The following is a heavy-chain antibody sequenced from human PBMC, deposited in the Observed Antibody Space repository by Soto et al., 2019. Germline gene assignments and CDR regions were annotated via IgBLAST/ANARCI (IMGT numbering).Heavy chain of an antibody. Sequence: ASVKVSCKASGYTFTSYGISWVRQAPGQGLEWMGWISAYNGNTNYAQKLQGRVTMTTDTSTSTAYMELRSLRSDDTAVYYCARGGTPIVVVNDDDAFDIWGQGTMVTVSS. J-gene: IGHJ3*02. D-gene: IGHD2-15*01. CDR2: ISAYNGNT. CDR1: GYTFTSYG. V-gene: IGHV1-18*01. CDR3: ARGGTPIVVVNDDDAFDI.